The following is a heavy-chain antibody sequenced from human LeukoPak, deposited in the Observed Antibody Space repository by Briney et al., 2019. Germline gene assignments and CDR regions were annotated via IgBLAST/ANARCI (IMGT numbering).Heavy chain of an antibody. J-gene: IGHJ6*04. CDR2: ISYDGSNK. V-gene: IGHV3-30*04. CDR1: GFTFSSYA. CDR3: ARGGSSSWDWGMDV. D-gene: IGHD6-13*01. Sequence: GRSLRLSCAASGFTFSSYAMHWVRQAPGKGLEWVAVISYDGSNKYYADSVKGRFTISRDNSKNTLYLQMNSLRAEDTAVYYCARGGSSSWDWGMDVWGKGTTVTVSS.